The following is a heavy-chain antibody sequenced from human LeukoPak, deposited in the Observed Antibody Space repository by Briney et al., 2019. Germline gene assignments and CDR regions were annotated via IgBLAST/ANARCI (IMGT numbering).Heavy chain of an antibody. CDR1: GGSISSYY. CDR2: IYYSGST. Sequence: PSETLSLTCTVSGGSISSYYWSWIRQPPGKGLEWIGYIYYSGSTNYNPSLKSRVTISVDTSKNQFSLKLSSVTAADTAVYYCARVDTAMASYYYYYMDVWGEGTTVTVSS. CDR3: ARVDTAMASYYYYYMDV. D-gene: IGHD5-18*01. J-gene: IGHJ6*03. V-gene: IGHV4-59*01.